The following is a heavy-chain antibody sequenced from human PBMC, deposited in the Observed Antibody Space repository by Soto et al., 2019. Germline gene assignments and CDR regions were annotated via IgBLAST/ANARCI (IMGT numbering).Heavy chain of an antibody. CDR2: ITSSGGST. V-gene: IGHV3-23*01. J-gene: IGHJ4*02. CDR3: AKEGDGYSDYFDY. CDR1: GFNFRSYA. Sequence: LRLSCAASGFNFRSYAMSWVRQAPGKGLEWVSAITSSGGSTYYADSVKGRFTISRDNSKNTLHLQMNSLRAEDTAVYYCAKEGDGYSDYFDYWGQGTLVTVSS. D-gene: IGHD2-21*01.